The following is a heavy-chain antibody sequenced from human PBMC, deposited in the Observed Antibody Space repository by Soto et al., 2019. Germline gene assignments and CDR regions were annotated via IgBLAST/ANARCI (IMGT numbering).Heavy chain of an antibody. CDR1: GFTFSSYA. V-gene: IGHV3-23*01. J-gene: IGHJ6*02. CDR2: ISGSGGST. D-gene: IGHD2-2*01. CDR3: AKDTFSAAVLYYYYYGMDV. Sequence: GGSLRLSCAASGFTFSSYAMSWVRQAPGKGLEWVSAISGSGGSTYYADSVKGRFTISRDNSKNTLYLQMNSLRAEDTAVYYCAKDTFSAAVLYYYYYGMDVWGQGTTVTVSS.